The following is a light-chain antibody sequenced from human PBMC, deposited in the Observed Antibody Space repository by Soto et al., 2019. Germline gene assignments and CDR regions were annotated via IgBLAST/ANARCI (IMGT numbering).Light chain of an antibody. Sequence: QSALTQPPSASGSPGQSVTISCTGTSSDVGGYNYVSWYQQHPGKAPKLMIYEVSKRPSGVPDRFSGSKSGNTASLTVSGLQPEDEADYYCSSYAGNNNVVFGGGTKLTVL. CDR2: EVS. V-gene: IGLV2-8*01. CDR3: SSYAGNNNVV. J-gene: IGLJ3*02. CDR1: SSDVGGYNY.